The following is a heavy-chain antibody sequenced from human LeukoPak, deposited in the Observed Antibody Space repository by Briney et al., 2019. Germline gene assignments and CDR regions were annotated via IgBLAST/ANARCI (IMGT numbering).Heavy chain of an antibody. CDR2: IHYSGSA. Sequence: SETLSLTCTVSGDSVSSGSYYWTWIRQPPGKGLEWIGYIHYSGSANYNPSLKSRVTISVDTSKNQFSLKLSSVTAADTAVYYCARENYYGSGKIDYWGQGTLVTVSS. CDR3: ARENYYGSGKIDY. J-gene: IGHJ4*02. CDR1: GDSVSSGSYY. V-gene: IGHV4-61*01. D-gene: IGHD3-10*01.